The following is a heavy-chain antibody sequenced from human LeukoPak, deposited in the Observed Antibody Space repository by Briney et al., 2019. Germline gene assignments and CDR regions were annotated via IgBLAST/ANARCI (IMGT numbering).Heavy chain of an antibody. CDR2: ISPTGSTT. Sequence: GGSLRLSCTASEFSFSGHWMHWARQLPGKGLVWVSRISPTGSTTSYADSVKGRFTVSRDNAKNTLYLQVNNLRAEDTAVYYCARGPNSNWSGLDFWGQGTLLTVSS. CDR3: ARGPNSNWSGLDF. D-gene: IGHD6-6*01. V-gene: IGHV3-74*01. CDR1: EFSFSGHW. J-gene: IGHJ4*02.